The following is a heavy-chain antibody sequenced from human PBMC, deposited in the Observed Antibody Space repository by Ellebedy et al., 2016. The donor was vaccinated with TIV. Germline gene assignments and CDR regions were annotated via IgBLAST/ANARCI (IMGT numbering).Heavy chain of an antibody. Sequence: GESLKISCAASGFTFSSYAMHWVRQAPGKGLEWVAVISYDGSNKYYADSVKGRFTISRDNSKNTLYLQMNSLRAEDTAVYYCASEWIYFDYWGQGTLVTVSS. CDR2: ISYDGSNK. D-gene: IGHD5-12*01. J-gene: IGHJ4*02. CDR3: ASEWIYFDY. CDR1: GFTFSSYA. V-gene: IGHV3-30-3*01.